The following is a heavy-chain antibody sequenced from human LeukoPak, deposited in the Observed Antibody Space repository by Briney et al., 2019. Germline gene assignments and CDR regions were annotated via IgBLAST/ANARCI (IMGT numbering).Heavy chain of an antibody. CDR2: IHYSGST. J-gene: IGHJ4*02. D-gene: IGHD3-22*01. V-gene: IGHV4-59*08. CDR1: GGSISSYC. Sequence: SETLSLTCTVSGGSISSYCWSWIRQPPGKGLEWIGYIHYSGSTNYNPSLKSRVTISVDTSKNQFSLKLSSVTAADTAVYYCARQPYYYDSSGYYYFDYWGQGTQVTVSS. CDR3: ARQPYYYDSSGYYYFDY.